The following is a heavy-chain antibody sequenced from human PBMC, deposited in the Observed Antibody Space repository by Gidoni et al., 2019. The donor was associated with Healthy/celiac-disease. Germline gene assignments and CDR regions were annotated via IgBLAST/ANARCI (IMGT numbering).Heavy chain of an antibody. V-gene: IGHV3-30*01. D-gene: IGHD2-2*02. CDR1: GLPFSSYA. Sequence: QVQLVESGGGVVQPGRPVRISCAASGLPFSSYAMRWVRQSPGKGLEWVAVISYDGSNKYYADSVKGRFTISRDNSKNTLYLQMNSLRAEDTAVYYCARDIPPGGWFDPWGQGTLVTVSS. CDR2: ISYDGSNK. CDR3: ARDIPPGGWFDP. J-gene: IGHJ5*02.